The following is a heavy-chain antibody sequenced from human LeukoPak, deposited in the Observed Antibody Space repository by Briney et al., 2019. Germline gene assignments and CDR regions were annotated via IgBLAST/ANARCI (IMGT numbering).Heavy chain of an antibody. V-gene: IGHV1-46*01. CDR2: INPSGGGT. J-gene: IGHJ5*02. D-gene: IGHD1-14*01. CDR1: GYTFTSYY. CDR3: ARGLGPPGKARWFDP. Sequence: ASVKVSCKASGYTFTSYYMHWVRQAPGQGLEWMGIINPSGGGTTYAQNFQGRVTVTGDTSTSTVYMELSSLTSEDTAVYYCARGLGPPGKARWFDPWGQGTLVTVSS.